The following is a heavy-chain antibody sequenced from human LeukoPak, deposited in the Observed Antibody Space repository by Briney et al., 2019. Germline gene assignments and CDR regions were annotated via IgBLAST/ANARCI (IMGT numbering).Heavy chain of an antibody. CDR2: IYHSGST. J-gene: IGHJ4*02. V-gene: IGHV4-39*07. CDR1: GGSISTSNYY. Sequence: SETLSLTCTVSGGSISTSNYYWGWIRQPPGKGLEWIGSIYHSGSTYYNPSLKSRVSISVDTSKNQISLKLSSVTAADTAVYYCARAPNWNYAENYYFDSWGQGTLVTVSS. D-gene: IGHD1-7*01. CDR3: ARAPNWNYAENYYFDS.